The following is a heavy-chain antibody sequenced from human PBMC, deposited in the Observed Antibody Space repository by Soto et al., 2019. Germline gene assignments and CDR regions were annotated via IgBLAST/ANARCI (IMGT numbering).Heavy chain of an antibody. D-gene: IGHD6-19*01. CDR1: GGSFSGYY. J-gene: IGHJ4*02. CDR3: ARGCGSGWFWRYFDY. CDR2: INHSGST. V-gene: IGHV4-34*01. Sequence: PSETLSLTCAVYGGSFSGYYWSWIRQPPGKGLEWIGEINHSGSTNYNPSLKSRVTISVDTSKNQFSLKLSSVTAADTAVYYCARGCGSGWFWRYFDYWGQGTLVTVYS.